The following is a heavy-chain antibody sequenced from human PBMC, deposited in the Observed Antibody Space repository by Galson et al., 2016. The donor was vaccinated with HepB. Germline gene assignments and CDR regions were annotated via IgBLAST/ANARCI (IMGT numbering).Heavy chain of an antibody. Sequence: SLRLSCAASGFTFGDYAMSWFRQAPGKGLEWIGRIKSKTDGGTTDYAAPVKGRFTISRDDSKNTLYLQMNSLKTEDTAVYYCTTEYRYGYYFDCWGQGTLVTVSS. CDR2: IKSKTDGGTT. CDR3: TTEYRYGYYFDC. J-gene: IGHJ4*02. CDR1: GFTFGDYA. V-gene: IGHV3-15*01. D-gene: IGHD5-18*01.